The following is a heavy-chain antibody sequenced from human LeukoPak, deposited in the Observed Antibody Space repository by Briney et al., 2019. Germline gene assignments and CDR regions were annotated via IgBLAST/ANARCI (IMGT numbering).Heavy chain of an antibody. CDR2: IYYSGST. J-gene: IGHJ6*03. CDR1: GGSISSSSYY. Sequence: SETLSLTCTVSGGSISSSSYYWGWIRQPPGKGLEWIGSIYYSGSTYYNPSLKSRVTISVDTSKNQFSLKLSSVTAADTAVYYCARDMAYCGGDCYTYYYYYMDVWGKGTTVTVSS. CDR3: ARDMAYCGGDCYTYYYYYMDV. D-gene: IGHD2-21*02. V-gene: IGHV4-39*07.